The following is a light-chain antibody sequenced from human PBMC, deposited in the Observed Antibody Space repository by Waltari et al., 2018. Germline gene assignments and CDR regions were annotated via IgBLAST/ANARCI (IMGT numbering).Light chain of an antibody. J-gene: IGLJ3*02. CDR3: QNWGTDSRV. CDR1: GGHSGNS. Sequence: QLVLTPSPSASASLRASVKLTCTLCGGHSGNSIACHHQQPEKGARYLMKLNSDRSHHKGDVIPDWFSGSSSWAERYLSIASVQSEDEDDYYCQNWGTDSRVFGGGTKLTVL. V-gene: IGLV4-69*01. CDR2: LNSDRSH.